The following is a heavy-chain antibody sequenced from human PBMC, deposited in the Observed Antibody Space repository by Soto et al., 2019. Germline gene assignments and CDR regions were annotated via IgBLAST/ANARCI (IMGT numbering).Heavy chain of an antibody. Sequence: QVQLVQSGAEVKKPGASVKVSCKASGYTFTSYAMHWVRQAPGQRLEWMGWINAGNGNTKYSQKFQGRVTSTRDTSASTAYMELSSMRSEDTAVYYCARGPSIAARYNWFDPWGQGTLVTVSS. D-gene: IGHD6-6*01. CDR2: INAGNGNT. V-gene: IGHV1-3*01. CDR3: ARGPSIAARYNWFDP. J-gene: IGHJ5*02. CDR1: GYTFTSYA.